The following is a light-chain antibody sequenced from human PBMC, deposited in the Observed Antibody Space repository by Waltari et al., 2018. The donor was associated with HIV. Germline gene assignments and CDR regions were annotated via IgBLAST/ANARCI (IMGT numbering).Light chain of an antibody. J-gene: IGLJ2*01. V-gene: IGLV2-8*01. Sequence: QSALTQPPSASGSPGQSVTLSCTGTSSDVGGYNYVSWHQQHPGKAPKLMIYDFIKGPSGGPDRFSGAKSGNTASLTVSGLQPEEDADYYCSSHACSKFVFGGGTRLTVL. CDR1: SSDVGGYNY. CDR2: DFI. CDR3: SSHACSKFV.